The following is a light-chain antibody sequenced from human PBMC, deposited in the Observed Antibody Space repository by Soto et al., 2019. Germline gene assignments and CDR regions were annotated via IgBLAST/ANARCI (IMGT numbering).Light chain of an antibody. J-gene: IGLJ7*01. CDR1: SGHSSYA. CDR3: QTWGTGSHWV. V-gene: IGLV4-69*01. CDR2: LNSDGSH. Sequence: QSVLTQSPSASASLGASVKLTCTLSSGHSSYAIAWHQQQPEKGPRYLMKLNSDGSHSKGDGIPDRFSGSSSGAERYLTISSLQSEDEADYYWQTWGTGSHWVFGGGTQLTVL.